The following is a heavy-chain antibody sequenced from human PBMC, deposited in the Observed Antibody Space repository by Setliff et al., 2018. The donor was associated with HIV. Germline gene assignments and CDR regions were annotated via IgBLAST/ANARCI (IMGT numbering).Heavy chain of an antibody. Sequence: SETLSLTCTVSGGSISSGGYYWGWIRQPPGKGLEWIGSIYYSGSTYYNPSLKSRVTISVDTSKNQFSLKLSSVTAADSAVYYCARIVATITCYDYWGQGTLVTSPQ. CDR1: GGSISSGGYY. J-gene: IGHJ4*02. V-gene: IGHV4-39*07. CDR2: IYYSGST. CDR3: ARIVATITCYDY. D-gene: IGHD5-12*01.